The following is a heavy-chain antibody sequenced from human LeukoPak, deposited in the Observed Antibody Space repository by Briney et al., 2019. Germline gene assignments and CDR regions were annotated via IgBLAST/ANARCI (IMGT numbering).Heavy chain of an antibody. CDR1: GYTFTSYD. V-gene: IGHV1-18*01. D-gene: IGHD2-15*01. Sequence: ASVKVSCKASGYTFTSYDLNWVRQAPGQGLEWMGWISAYNGNTNFAQKLQGRITMTTDTSTSTAYMELRSLRSDDTAVYYCVRSGYCYGGTCHSGAFDIWGQGTVVTVSS. CDR2: ISAYNGNT. J-gene: IGHJ3*02. CDR3: VRSGYCYGGTCHSGAFDI.